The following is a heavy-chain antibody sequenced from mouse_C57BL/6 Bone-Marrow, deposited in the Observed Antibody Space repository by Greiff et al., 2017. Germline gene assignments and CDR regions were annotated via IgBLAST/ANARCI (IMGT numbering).Heavy chain of an antibody. CDR1: GFTFSDYY. Sequence: DVKLVESEGGLVQPGSSMKLSCTASGFTFSDYYMAWVRQVPEKGLEWVANINYDGSSTYYLDSLKSRFIISRANAKNILYLQMSSLKSEDTATXYCAREGYYGYDVFDYWGQGTTLTVSS. V-gene: IGHV5-16*01. J-gene: IGHJ2*01. CDR3: AREGYYGYDVFDY. D-gene: IGHD2-2*01. CDR2: INYDGSST.